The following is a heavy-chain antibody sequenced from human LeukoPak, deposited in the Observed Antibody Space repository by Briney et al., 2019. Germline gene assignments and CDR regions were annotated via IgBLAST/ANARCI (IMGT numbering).Heavy chain of an antibody. CDR1: GGSISSYY. V-gene: IGHV4-59*01. Sequence: PSETLSPTCTVSGGSISSYYWSWIRQPPGKGLEWIGYIYYSGSTNYNPSLKSRVTISVDTSKNQFSLKLSSVTAADTAVYYCARSSSSWYLYWGQGTLVTVSS. D-gene: IGHD6-13*01. J-gene: IGHJ4*02. CDR2: IYYSGST. CDR3: ARSSSSWYLY.